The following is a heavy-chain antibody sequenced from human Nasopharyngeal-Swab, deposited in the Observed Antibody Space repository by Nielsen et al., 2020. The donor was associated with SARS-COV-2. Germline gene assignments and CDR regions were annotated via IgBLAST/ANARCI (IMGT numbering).Heavy chain of an antibody. CDR2: IYTSGST. Sequence: SETLSLTCTVSGGSISSSSYYWGWIRQPPGKGLEWIGSIYTSGSTNYNPSLKSRVTISVDTSKNQFSLKLSSVTAADTAVYYCARVWNYYGSGSEGYFDYWGQGTLVTVSS. V-gene: IGHV4-39*07. J-gene: IGHJ4*02. CDR1: GGSISSSSYY. D-gene: IGHD3-10*01. CDR3: ARVWNYYGSGSEGYFDY.